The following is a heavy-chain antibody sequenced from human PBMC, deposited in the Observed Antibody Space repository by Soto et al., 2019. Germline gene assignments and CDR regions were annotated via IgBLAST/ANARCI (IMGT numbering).Heavy chain of an antibody. CDR2: IGTAGDT. V-gene: IGHV3-13*01. CDR1: GFTFSSYD. D-gene: IGHD3-10*01. CDR3: ARVSGSGSEYNY. Sequence: EVQLVESGGGLVQPGGSLRLSCAASGFTFSSYDMHWVRQATGKGLEWVSAIGTAGDTYYPGSVKGRFTISRENAKNSLYLQMNSLRAEDTAVDYCARVSGSGSEYNYWGQGTLVTVSS. J-gene: IGHJ4*02.